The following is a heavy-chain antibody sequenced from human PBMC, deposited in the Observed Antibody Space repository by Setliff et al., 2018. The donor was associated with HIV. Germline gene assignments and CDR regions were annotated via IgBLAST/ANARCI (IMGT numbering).Heavy chain of an antibody. CDR1: GYIFTSYL. V-gene: IGHV1-18*01. D-gene: IGHD6-19*01. CDR3: ARMGSGWFIGLDP. J-gene: IGHJ5*02. CDR2: ISASNGDT. Sequence: GASVKVSCKASGYIFTSYLISWVRQAPGHGLEWMGWISASNGDTNYAQKFQGRVTMTTDTSTTTAYMELKSLRSDDTAVYYGARMGSGWFIGLDPWGQGSLVTVSS.